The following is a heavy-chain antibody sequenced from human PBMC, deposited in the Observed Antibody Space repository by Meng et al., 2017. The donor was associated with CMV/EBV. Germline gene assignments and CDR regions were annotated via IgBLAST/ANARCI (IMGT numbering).Heavy chain of an antibody. CDR1: GYTFTSYD. CDR2: MNPNSGNT. Sequence: ASVKVSCKVSGYTFTSYDINWVRQATGQGLEWMGWMNPNSGNTGYAQKFQGRVTMTRNTSISTAYMELSSLRSEDTAVYYCARERSESGGVIIDYWGQGTLVTVSS. J-gene: IGHJ4*02. CDR3: ARERSESGGVIIDY. D-gene: IGHD3-10*01. V-gene: IGHV1-8*01.